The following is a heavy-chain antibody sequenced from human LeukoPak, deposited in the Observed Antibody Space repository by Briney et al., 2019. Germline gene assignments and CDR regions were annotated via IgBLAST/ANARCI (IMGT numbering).Heavy chain of an antibody. V-gene: IGHV1-69*04. D-gene: IGHD3-10*01. CDR3: ARERVTMVRGVNYYYHGMDV. J-gene: IGHJ6*02. CDR1: GGTFSSYA. Sequence: ASVKVSCKASGGTFSSYAISWVRQAPGQGLEWMGRIIPILGIANYAQKFQGRVTITADKSTSTAYMELSSLRSEDTAVYYCARERVTMVRGVNYYYHGMDVWGQGTTVTVSS. CDR2: IIPILGIA.